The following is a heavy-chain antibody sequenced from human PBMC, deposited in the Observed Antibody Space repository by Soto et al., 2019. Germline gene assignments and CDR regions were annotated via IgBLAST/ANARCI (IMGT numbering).Heavy chain of an antibody. CDR3: AKGGATVTTFRGFYFDY. J-gene: IGHJ4*02. Sequence: EVQLVESGGGLVQPGRSLRLSCAASGFTFDDYAMHWVRQAPGKGLEWVSGISWNSGSIGYADSVKGRFTISRDNAKNSLYLQMNSLRAEDTALYYCAKGGATVTTFRGFYFDYWGQGTLVTVSS. CDR2: ISWNSGSI. V-gene: IGHV3-9*01. CDR1: GFTFDDYA. D-gene: IGHD4-17*01.